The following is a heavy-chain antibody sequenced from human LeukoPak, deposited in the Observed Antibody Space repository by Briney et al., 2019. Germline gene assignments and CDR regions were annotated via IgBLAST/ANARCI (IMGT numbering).Heavy chain of an antibody. Sequence: SETLSLTCAVYGGSFSGYYWSWIRQPPGKGLEWIGEINHSGSTNYNPSLKSRVTISLDTSKNQFSLKLSSVTAADTAVYYCARESGYSSSWSKFDPWGQGTLVTVSS. CDR2: INHSGST. CDR1: GGSFSGYY. J-gene: IGHJ5*02. D-gene: IGHD6-13*01. CDR3: ARESGYSSSWSKFDP. V-gene: IGHV4-34*01.